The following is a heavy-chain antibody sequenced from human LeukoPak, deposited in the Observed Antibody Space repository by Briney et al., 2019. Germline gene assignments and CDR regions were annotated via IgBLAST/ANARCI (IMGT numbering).Heavy chain of an antibody. CDR3: ARNLIPEQLVLNF. J-gene: IGHJ4*02. D-gene: IGHD6-13*01. CDR2: IFYNGST. CDR1: GGSISSYF. Sequence: PSETLSLTCTVSGGSISSYFWSWIRQPPGKGLEWIGYIFYNGSTNYNPSLKSRVTISVDTSKNQFSLKLSSVTAADTAVYYCARNLIPEQLVLNFWGQGTLVTVSS. V-gene: IGHV4-59*01.